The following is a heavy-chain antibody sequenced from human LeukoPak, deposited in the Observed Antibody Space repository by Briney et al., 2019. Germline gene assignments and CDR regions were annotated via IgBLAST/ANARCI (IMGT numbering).Heavy chain of an antibody. D-gene: IGHD6-19*01. CDR1: GYTFTSYG. J-gene: IGHJ6*02. V-gene: IGHV1-69*04. CDR2: IIPILGIA. CDR3: AREIAVAGTPHYYGMDV. Sequence: ASVKVSCKASGYTFTSYGISWVRQAPGQGLEWMGRIIPILGIANYAQKFQGRVTITADKSTSTAYMELSSLRAEDRAVYYCAREIAVAGTPHYYGMDVWGQGTTVTVSS.